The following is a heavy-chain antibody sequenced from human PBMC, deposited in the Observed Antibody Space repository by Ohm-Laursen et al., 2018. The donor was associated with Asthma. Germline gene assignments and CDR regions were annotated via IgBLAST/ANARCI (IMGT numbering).Heavy chain of an antibody. V-gene: IGHV4-59*12. CDR1: GASFSTYY. CDR2: IYSTGST. D-gene: IGHD3-22*01. CDR3: ARGAFYYESTGYYFFDH. Sequence: SDTLSLTCTLSGASFSTYYWGWIRQPPGKGLEWIGYIYSTGSTNYNPSLESRVTISIDTSTNQFSLKLSSVTAADTAVYYCARGAFYYESTGYYFFDHWGQGALVTVSS. J-gene: IGHJ4*02.